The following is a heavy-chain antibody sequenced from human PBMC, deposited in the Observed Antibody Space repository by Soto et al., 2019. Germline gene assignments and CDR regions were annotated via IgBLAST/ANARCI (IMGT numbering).Heavy chain of an antibody. D-gene: IGHD1-26*01. J-gene: IGHJ4*02. CDR1: GGSISSSSYY. Sequence: SETLSLTCTVSGGSISSSSYYWGWIRQPPGKGLEWIGSIYYSGSTYYNPSLKSRVTISVDTSKNQFSLKLSSVTAADTAVYYCARHHPDHSGSYYIDYWGQGTLVTVSS. CDR2: IYYSGST. V-gene: IGHV4-39*01. CDR3: ARHHPDHSGSYYIDY.